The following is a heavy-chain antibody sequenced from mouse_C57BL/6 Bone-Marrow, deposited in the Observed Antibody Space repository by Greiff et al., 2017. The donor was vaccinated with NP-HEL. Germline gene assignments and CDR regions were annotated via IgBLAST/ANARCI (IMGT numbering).Heavy chain of an antibody. CDR2: IRNKANGYTT. CDR3: ARSIYYDYADDPFYAMDY. Sequence: EVQLVESGGGLVQPGGSLSLSCAASGFTFPDYYMSWVRQPPGKALEWLGFIRNKANGYTTEYSASVKGRFTISRDNSQSILYLQMNALRAEDRATYYCARSIYYDYADDPFYAMDYWGQGTSVTVSS. D-gene: IGHD2-4*01. J-gene: IGHJ4*01. CDR1: GFTFPDYY. V-gene: IGHV7-3*01.